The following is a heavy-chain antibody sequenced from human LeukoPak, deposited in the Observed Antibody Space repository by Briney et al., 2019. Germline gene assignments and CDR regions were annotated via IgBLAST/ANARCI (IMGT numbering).Heavy chain of an antibody. CDR3: ARSPAGANYYLDV. V-gene: IGHV3-48*03. D-gene: IGHD1-14*01. J-gene: IGHJ6*03. CDR1: GFTFSTYN. CDR2: ISSSGSTM. Sequence: GGSLRLSCAASGFTFSTYNMNGVRQAPGKGLEWVSYISSSGSTMYYADSVKGRFTISRDNAKNSLSLQMNSLRAEDTAVYYCARSPAGANYYLDVWGKGTTVTISS.